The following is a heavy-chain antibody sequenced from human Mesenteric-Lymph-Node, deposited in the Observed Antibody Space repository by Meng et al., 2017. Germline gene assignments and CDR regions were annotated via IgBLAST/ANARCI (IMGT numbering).Heavy chain of an antibody. D-gene: IGHD3-22*01. CDR3: ARGSGLFDY. V-gene: IGHV3-30*04. CDR1: GFTFSSYA. Sequence: GGSLRLSCAASGFTFSSYAMHWVRQAPGKGLEWVAVISYDGSNKYYADSVKGRFTISRDNSKNTLYLQMNSLRAEDTAVYYCARGSGLFDYWGQGTLVTVSS. CDR2: ISYDGSNK. J-gene: IGHJ4*02.